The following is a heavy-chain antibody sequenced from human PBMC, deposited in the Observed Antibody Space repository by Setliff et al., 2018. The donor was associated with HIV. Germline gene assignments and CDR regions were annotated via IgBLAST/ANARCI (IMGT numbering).Heavy chain of an antibody. Sequence: PSETLSLTCAVYSGPFSGYTWSWIRQPPGKGLAWIGEINHSGSTNYNPSLKSRVIISVDPSKNQFSLRQPSVTAADTAVYYCARSRFVSVTAKAFDMWGQGTMVTVSS. CDR1: SGPFSGYT. D-gene: IGHD2-21*02. J-gene: IGHJ3*02. CDR3: ARSRFVSVTAKAFDM. V-gene: IGHV4-34*01. CDR2: INHSGST.